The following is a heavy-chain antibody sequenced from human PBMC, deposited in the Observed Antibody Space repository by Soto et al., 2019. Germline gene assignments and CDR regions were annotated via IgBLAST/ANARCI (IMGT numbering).Heavy chain of an antibody. CDR3: AKDLTLVVPAALDDY. CDR2: ISYDGSNK. Sequence: GGSLRLSCAASGFTFSSYGMHWVRQAPGKGLEWVAVISYDGSNKYYADSVKGRFTISRDNSKNTLYLQMNSLRAEDTAVYYCAKDLTLVVPAALDDYWGQGTLVTVSS. D-gene: IGHD2-2*01. J-gene: IGHJ4*02. V-gene: IGHV3-30*18. CDR1: GFTFSSYG.